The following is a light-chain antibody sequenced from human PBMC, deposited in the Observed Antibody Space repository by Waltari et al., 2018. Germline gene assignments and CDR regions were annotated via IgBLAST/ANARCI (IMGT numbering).Light chain of an antibody. V-gene: IGKV3-20*01. J-gene: IGKJ2*01. Sequence: EIVLTQSPGTLSLSPGERATLPCRASQSVSSNYLAWYQQKPGQAPRLLFYGASSRATGIPDRFSGSGSGTDFTLTISRLEPEDFAVFYCQQYGSSPYTFGQGTKLEFK. CDR3: QQYGSSPYT. CDR2: GAS. CDR1: QSVSSNY.